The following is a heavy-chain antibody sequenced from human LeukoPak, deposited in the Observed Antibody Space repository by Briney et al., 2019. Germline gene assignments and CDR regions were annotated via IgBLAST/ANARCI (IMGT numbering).Heavy chain of an antibody. Sequence: SETLSLTCTVSGGSISSYYWSWIRQPPGKGLEWIGYIYYSGSTNYNPSLKSRVTISVDTSKNQFSLKLSSVTAADTAVYYCARAVYCTNGVCYTDHYYFDYWGQGTLVTVSS. D-gene: IGHD2-8*01. V-gene: IGHV4-59*01. J-gene: IGHJ4*02. CDR3: ARAVYCTNGVCYTDHYYFDY. CDR2: IYYSGST. CDR1: GGSISSYY.